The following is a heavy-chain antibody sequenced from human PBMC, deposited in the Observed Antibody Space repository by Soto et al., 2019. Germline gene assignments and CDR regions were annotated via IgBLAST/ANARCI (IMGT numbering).Heavy chain of an antibody. J-gene: IGHJ4*02. V-gene: IGHV3-30*18. CDR3: VKKGPGYGDSKYFDH. D-gene: IGHD4-17*01. Sequence: QVQLVESGGGVVQPGRSLRLSCAASGFTFSSYGMHWVRQAPGKGLEWVAVISYDGKNKNYADSVKGRFTISRDNSKNTLYLQMNSLRVEDTSLYYCVKKGPGYGDSKYFDHWGQGPLLTVSS. CDR1: GFTFSSYG. CDR2: ISYDGKNK.